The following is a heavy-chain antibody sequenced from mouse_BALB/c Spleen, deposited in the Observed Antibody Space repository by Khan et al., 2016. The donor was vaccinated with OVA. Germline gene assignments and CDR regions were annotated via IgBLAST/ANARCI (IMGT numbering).Heavy chain of an antibody. CDR3: ARTGYYYFDY. Sequence: EVELVESGGGLVQTGGSRKLSCAASGFTFSGFGMHWVRQAPEKGLEWVAYISDDSNNIYYSDTVKGRFTITRDNPKTTPFLQLTSLRSEDTAMYYCARTGYYYFDYWGQGTTLTVSS. CDR2: ISDDSNNI. D-gene: IGHD4-1*01. V-gene: IGHV5-17*02. J-gene: IGHJ2*01. CDR1: GFTFSGFG.